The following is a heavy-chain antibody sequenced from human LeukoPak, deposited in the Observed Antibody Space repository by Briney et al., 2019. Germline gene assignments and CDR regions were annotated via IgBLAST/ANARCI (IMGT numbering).Heavy chain of an antibody. J-gene: IGHJ4*02. V-gene: IGHV1-2*02. Sequence: ASVKVSCKASGYTFTGYYIHWVRQAPGQGLEWMGWISPNSGGTDYAQKFRGRVTMTRDTSISTAYMELSRLTSDDTAVYYCAKQDIRSSAWYDWGQGTLVTVSS. CDR3: AKQDIRSSAWYD. D-gene: IGHD6-19*01. CDR1: GYTFTGYY. CDR2: ISPNSGGT.